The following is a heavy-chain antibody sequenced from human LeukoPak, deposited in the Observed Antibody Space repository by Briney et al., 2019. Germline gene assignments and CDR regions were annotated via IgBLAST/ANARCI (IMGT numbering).Heavy chain of an antibody. CDR1: GGSISSYY. CDR2: IYYSGST. CDR3: ARHEGYSYAFAY. Sequence: SETLSLTCTVSGGSISSYYWSWIRQPPGKGLEWIGYIYYSGSTNYNPSLKSRVTISADTSKNQFSLKLSSVTAADTAVYFCARHEGYSYAFAYWGQGALVTVSS. D-gene: IGHD5-18*01. J-gene: IGHJ4*02. V-gene: IGHV4-59*08.